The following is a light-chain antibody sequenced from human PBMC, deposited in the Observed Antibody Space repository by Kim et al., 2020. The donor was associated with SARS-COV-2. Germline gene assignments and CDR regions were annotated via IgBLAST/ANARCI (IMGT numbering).Light chain of an antibody. CDR2: AAS. V-gene: IGKV1-39*01. Sequence: ASVGARVTIPCLASQSMSSYLKWYQQKPARAPKLLIYAASSLQSGFPSRSSGRRSGTDATLTISSLQPEDFATYNFQQSYSTPHTFGQGTKLEI. J-gene: IGKJ2*01. CDR3: QQSYSTPHT. CDR1: QSMSSY.